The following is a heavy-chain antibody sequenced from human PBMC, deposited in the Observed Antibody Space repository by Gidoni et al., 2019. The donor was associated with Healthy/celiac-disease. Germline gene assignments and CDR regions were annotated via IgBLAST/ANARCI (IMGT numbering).Heavy chain of an antibody. CDR2: IYYSGSP. D-gene: IGHD3-3*01. CDR1: GGSISSSSYY. V-gene: IGHV4-39*01. J-gene: IGHJ5*02. CDR3: ARQAGITIFGVVPNWFDP. Sequence: QLQLQESGPGLVKPSETLSLTCTVSGGSISSSSYYWGWIRQPPGKGLEWIWSIYYSGSPYYNPSLKCRVTISVDTSKNQFSLKLSSVTAADTAGYYCARQAGITIFGVVPNWFDPWGQGTLVTVSS.